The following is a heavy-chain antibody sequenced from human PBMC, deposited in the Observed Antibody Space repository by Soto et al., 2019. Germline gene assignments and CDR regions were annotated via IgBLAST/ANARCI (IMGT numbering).Heavy chain of an antibody. CDR2: LYTEGTT. D-gene: IGHD6-13*01. V-gene: IGHV3-53*01. Sequence: GGSLRLSCVASGLTVSHNYMAWVRQAPEMGLEWVSILYTEGTTYYADSVKGRFTISRDNSKNTLYLQMNSLRAEDTAVYYCAKDVGSSWSLDYWGQGTLVTVSS. J-gene: IGHJ4*02. CDR1: GLTVSHNY. CDR3: AKDVGSSWSLDY.